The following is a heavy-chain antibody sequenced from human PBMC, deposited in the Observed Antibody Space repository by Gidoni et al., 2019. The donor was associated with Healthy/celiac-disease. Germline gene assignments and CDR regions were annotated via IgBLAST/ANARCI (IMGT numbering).Heavy chain of an antibody. V-gene: IGHV1-3*01. Sequence: QVQLVQSGAEVKKPGASVKVSCKASGYTFTSYAMHLVRQAPGQRLEWMGWINAGNGNTKYSQKCQGRVTITRDTSASTAYMELSSLRSEDTAVYYCARAPLARSIAVAGSGGSEWFDPWGQGTLVTVSS. D-gene: IGHD6-19*01. CDR3: ARAPLARSIAVAGSGGSEWFDP. CDR1: GYTFTSYA. CDR2: INAGNGNT. J-gene: IGHJ5*02.